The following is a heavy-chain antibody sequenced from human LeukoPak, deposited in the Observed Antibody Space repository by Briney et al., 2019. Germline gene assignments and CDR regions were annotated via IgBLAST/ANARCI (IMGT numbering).Heavy chain of an antibody. J-gene: IGHJ4*02. D-gene: IGHD6-19*01. CDR2: MNPNSGNT. CDR1: GYTFTGYY. Sequence: ASVKVSCKASGYTFTGYYMHWVRQATGQGLEWMGWMNPNSGNTGYAQKFQGRVTTTRNTSISTAYMELSSLRSEDTAVYYCVALANWGQGTLVTVSS. V-gene: IGHV1-8*02. CDR3: VALAN.